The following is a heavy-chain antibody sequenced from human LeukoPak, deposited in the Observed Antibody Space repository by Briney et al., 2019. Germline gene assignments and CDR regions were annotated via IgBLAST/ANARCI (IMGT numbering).Heavy chain of an antibody. Sequence: SETLSLTCIVSGYSISSGYYWGWIRQPPGKGLDWIGNIHHSGSTYYNPSLKSRVTISVDTSKNQLSLKLSSLTAADTAMYYCARVWNYYDTSGAPSFDNWGQGTLVTVSS. CDR1: GYSISSGYY. CDR2: IHHSGST. V-gene: IGHV4-38-2*02. D-gene: IGHD3-22*01. CDR3: ARVWNYYDTSGAPSFDN. J-gene: IGHJ4*02.